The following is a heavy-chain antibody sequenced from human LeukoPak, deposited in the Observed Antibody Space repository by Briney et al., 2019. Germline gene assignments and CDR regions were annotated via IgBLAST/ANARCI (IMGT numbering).Heavy chain of an antibody. CDR1: GFTFSSYW. D-gene: IGHD2-15*01. CDR3: ARGVVVRYYYMDV. J-gene: IGHJ6*03. CDR2: IKQDGSEK. Sequence: GGFLRLSCAASGFTFSSYWMSWVRQAPGKGLEWVANIKQDGSEKYYVDSVKGRFTISRDNAKNSLYLQMNSLRAEDTAVYYCARGVVVRYYYMDVWGKGTTVTVSS. V-gene: IGHV3-7*01.